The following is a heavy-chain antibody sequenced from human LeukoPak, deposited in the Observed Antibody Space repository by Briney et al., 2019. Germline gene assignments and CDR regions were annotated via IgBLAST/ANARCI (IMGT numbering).Heavy chain of an antibody. CDR3: ARGLGFWSGYYWTSWFDP. D-gene: IGHD3-3*01. CDR1: GGSISSYY. Sequence: SETLSLTCTVSGGSISSYYWSWIRQPPGKGLEWMGYIYTSGSTNYNPSLKSRGTISVDTSKNQFSLKLSSVTAADTAVYYCARGLGFWSGYYWTSWFDPWGQGTLVTVSS. J-gene: IGHJ5*02. V-gene: IGHV4-4*09. CDR2: IYTSGST.